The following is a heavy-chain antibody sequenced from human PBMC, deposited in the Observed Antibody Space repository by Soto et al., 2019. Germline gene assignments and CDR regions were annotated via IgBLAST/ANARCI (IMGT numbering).Heavy chain of an antibody. D-gene: IGHD6-19*01. CDR3: ARGTVALRGWFDP. V-gene: IGHV3-21*01. Sequence: GGSLRLSCAGSGFTFSSYSMNWVRQAPGKGLEWVSSISSSSSYIYYADSVKGRFTISRDNAKNSLYLQMNSLRAEDTAVYYCARGTVALRGWFDPWGQGTLVTVSS. CDR1: GFTFSSYS. J-gene: IGHJ5*02. CDR2: ISSSSSYI.